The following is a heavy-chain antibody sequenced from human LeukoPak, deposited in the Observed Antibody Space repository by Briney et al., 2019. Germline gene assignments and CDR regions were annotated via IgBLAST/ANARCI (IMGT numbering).Heavy chain of an antibody. CDR1: GFTFSSYG. D-gene: IGHD6-19*01. CDR3: VGAVAGCIDY. J-gene: IGHJ4*02. CDR2: IRYDGSNK. V-gene: IGHV3-30*02. Sequence: GGSLRLSCAASGFTFSSYGMHWVRQAPAKGLEWVAFIRYDGSNKYYADSVKGRFTISRDNSKNTLYLQMNSLRAEDTAVYYCVGAVAGCIDYWGQGTLVTVSS.